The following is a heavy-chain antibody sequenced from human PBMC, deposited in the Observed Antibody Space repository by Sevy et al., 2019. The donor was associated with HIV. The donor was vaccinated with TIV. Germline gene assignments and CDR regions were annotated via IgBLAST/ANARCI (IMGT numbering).Heavy chain of an antibody. CDR1: GGSISRSNYY. V-gene: IGHV4-39*01. CDR2: IYYSGST. D-gene: IGHD6-19*01. J-gene: IGHJ5*02. CDR3: ARVTWYTSGWYWFEP. Sequence: SETLSLTCTVSGGSISRSNYYWGWIRQPPGKGLEWIGSIYYSGSTYYKPSLKSQVTISVDTSKNQFSLKLNSVTAADTAVYYCARVTWYTSGWYWFEPWGQGTLVTVSS.